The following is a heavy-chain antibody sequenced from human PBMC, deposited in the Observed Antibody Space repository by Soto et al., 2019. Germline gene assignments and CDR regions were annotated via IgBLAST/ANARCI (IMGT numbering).Heavy chain of an antibody. CDR3: AKDHYGSGSLLDY. D-gene: IGHD3-10*01. Sequence: PGGSLRLSCAASGFTFDYYAMHCVSQAPGKGLEWVSLISWDGGSTYYADSVKGRFTISRDNSKNSLYLQMNSLRDEDTALYYCAKDHYGSGSLLDYWGQGT. J-gene: IGHJ4*02. V-gene: IGHV3-43D*04. CDR1: GFTFDYYA. CDR2: ISWDGGST.